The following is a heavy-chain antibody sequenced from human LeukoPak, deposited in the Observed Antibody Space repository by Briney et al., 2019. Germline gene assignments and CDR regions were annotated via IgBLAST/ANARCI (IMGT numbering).Heavy chain of an antibody. CDR1: GFTFGDYA. V-gene: IGHV3-7*03. CDR3: VKVTFIYTTMIRGENWYFDL. D-gene: IGHD3-10*01. J-gene: IGHJ2*01. CDR2: IKEDESEK. Sequence: GGSLRLSCTGSGFTFGDYAMSWVRQAPGNGPEWVANIKEDESEKNYVDSVKGRFTISRDNAKNSLYLQMNSLRAEDTALYYCVKVTFIYTTMIRGENWYFDLWGRGTLVTVSS.